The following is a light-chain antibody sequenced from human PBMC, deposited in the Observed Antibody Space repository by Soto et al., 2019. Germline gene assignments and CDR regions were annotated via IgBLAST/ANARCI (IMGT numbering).Light chain of an antibody. CDR2: WAS. Sequence: DIMMTQSPDSLAVSLGERATINCRSSQSVLHTSNNKNYLGWYQQKPGQPPKLLIYWASNREFGVPDRFSGSGSGTDFTLTISSLEPEDSAVYYCQQRNIWPPVTFGQGTRLEIK. CDR1: QSVLHTSNNKNY. CDR3: QQRNIWPPVT. J-gene: IGKJ5*01. V-gene: IGKV4-1*01.